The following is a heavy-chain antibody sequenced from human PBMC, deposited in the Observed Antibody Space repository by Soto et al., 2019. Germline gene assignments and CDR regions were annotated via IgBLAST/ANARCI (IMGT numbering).Heavy chain of an antibody. V-gene: IGHV3-23*01. CDR1: GFTFSSYA. Sequence: GGSLRLSCVASGFTFSSYAMSWVRQAPGKELEWVSAISGSGGSTYYADSVKGRFTISRDNSKNTLYLQMNSLRAEDTAVYYCEKVAYDFWSMGFSDYWGQGTLVTVSS. CDR3: EKVAYDFWSMGFSDY. D-gene: IGHD3-3*01. CDR2: ISGSGGST. J-gene: IGHJ4*02.